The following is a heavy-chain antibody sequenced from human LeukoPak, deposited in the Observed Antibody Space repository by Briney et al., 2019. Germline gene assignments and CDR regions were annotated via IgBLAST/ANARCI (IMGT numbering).Heavy chain of an antibody. D-gene: IGHD3-22*01. CDR2: IYYSGST. Sequence: PSETLSLTCTVSGGSISSYYWSWIRQPPGKGLEWIGYIYYSGSTNYNPSLKSRVTISVDTSKNQFSLKLSSVTAADTAVYYCARSRGLYYYDSSGYYHGYYFDYWRQGTLVTVSS. V-gene: IGHV4-59*01. CDR3: ARSRGLYYYDSSGYYHGYYFDY. J-gene: IGHJ4*02. CDR1: GGSISSYY.